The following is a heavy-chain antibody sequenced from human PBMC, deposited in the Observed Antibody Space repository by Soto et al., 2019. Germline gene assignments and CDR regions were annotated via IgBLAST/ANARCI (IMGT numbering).Heavy chain of an antibody. CDR1: GFTFSDYY. CDR3: ARDLREWHLREYYFDY. J-gene: IGHJ4*02. D-gene: IGHD3-16*01. V-gene: IGHV3-11*01. CDR2: ISSSGSTI. Sequence: PGGSLRLSCAASGFTFSDYYISWIRQAPGKGLEWVSYISSSGSTIYYADSVKGRFTISRDNAKNSLYLQMNSRRAEDTAVYYCARDLREWHLREYYFDYWGQGTLVTVSS.